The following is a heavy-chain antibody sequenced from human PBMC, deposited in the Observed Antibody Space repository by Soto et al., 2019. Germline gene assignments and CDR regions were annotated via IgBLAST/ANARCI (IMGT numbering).Heavy chain of an antibody. CDR1: GFTFSSYA. CDR2: ISGSGGST. V-gene: IGHV3-23*01. D-gene: IGHD6-19*01. J-gene: IGHJ6*02. Sequence: GGSLRLSCAASGFTFSSYAMSWVRQAPGKGLEWVSAISGSGGSTYYADSVKGRFTISRDNSKNTLYLQMNSLRAEDTAVYYCAKRKGEIAVAGNYYYYYGMDVWGQGTTVTVSS. CDR3: AKRKGEIAVAGNYYYYYGMDV.